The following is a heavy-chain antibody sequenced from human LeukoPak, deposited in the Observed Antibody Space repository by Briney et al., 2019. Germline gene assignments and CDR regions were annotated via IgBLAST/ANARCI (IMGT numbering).Heavy chain of an antibody. CDR1: GGTFSSYA. CDR3: ARVSPGSGSYYRPEPYYFDY. Sequence: ASVKVSCKASGGTFSSYAISWVRQAPGQGLEWMGGIIPIFGTANYAQKFQGRVTTTTDESTSTAYMELSSLRSEDTAVYYCARVSPGSGSYYRPEPYYFDYWGQGTLVTVSS. J-gene: IGHJ4*02. V-gene: IGHV1-69*05. CDR2: IIPIFGTA. D-gene: IGHD3-10*01.